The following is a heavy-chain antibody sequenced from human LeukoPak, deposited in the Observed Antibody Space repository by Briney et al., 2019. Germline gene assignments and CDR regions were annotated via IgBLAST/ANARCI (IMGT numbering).Heavy chain of an antibody. V-gene: IGHV1-69*16. CDR2: LIPILVTP. CDR3: ARSPLAHSGTYSEE. J-gene: IGHJ4*02. D-gene: IGHD1-26*01. Sequence: SVKVSCKASGGSFSSRSITWVRQAPGQGLESMGGLIPILVTPNYAQKFQGRVTIPTDESTTTAYMELTSLRSEDTAVYYCARSPLAHSGTYSEEWGQGTLVTVSS. CDR1: GGSFSSRS.